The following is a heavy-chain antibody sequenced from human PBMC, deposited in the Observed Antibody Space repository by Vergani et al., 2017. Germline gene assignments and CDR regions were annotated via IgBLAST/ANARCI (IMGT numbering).Heavy chain of an antibody. D-gene: IGHD3-22*01. CDR3: AREGDYYDSSDHFDY. Sequence: VQLVESGGGLVQPGGSLRLSCTASAFTFSNYWMQWFRQAPGKGLMWVSRINSDGDSTSYADSVKGRFTISRDNAKNTLYLQMDSLRAEDTAVYYCAREGDYYDSSDHFDYWGQGTLVIVSS. CDR1: AFTFSNYW. V-gene: IGHV3-74*01. J-gene: IGHJ4*01. CDR2: INSDGDST.